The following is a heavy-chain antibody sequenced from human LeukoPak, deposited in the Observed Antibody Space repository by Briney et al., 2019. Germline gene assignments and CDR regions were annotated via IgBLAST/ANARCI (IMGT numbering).Heavy chain of an antibody. D-gene: IGHD3-10*01. J-gene: IGHJ4*02. CDR1: GLTFGTYV. V-gene: IGHV3-23*01. CDR3: ANSEFYVSGKYAGLDN. CDR2: IGDDT. Sequence: PGGSLRLSYAASGLTFGTYVMNWVRQAPGKGLEWVSTIGDDTYYADSVKGRITVSRDNSRNTLYLQMNFLGVEDTAVYYCANSEFYVSGKYAGLDNWGQGTLVTVSS.